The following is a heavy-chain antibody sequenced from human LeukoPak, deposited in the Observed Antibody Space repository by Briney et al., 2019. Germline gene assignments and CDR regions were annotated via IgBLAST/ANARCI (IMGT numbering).Heavy chain of an antibody. CDR1: GGSFSGYY. Sequence: PSETLSLTCAVYGGSFSGYYWSWIHQPPGKGLEWIGEINHSGSTNYNPSLKSRVTISVDTSKNQFSLKLSSVTAADTAVYYCARERPYSSGWYGVARRYYFDYWGQGTLVTVSS. CDR2: INHSGST. CDR3: ARERPYSSGWYGVARRYYFDY. V-gene: IGHV4-34*01. D-gene: IGHD6-19*01. J-gene: IGHJ4*02.